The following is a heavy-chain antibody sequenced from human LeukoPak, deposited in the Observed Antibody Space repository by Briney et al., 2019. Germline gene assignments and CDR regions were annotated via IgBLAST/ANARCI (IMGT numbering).Heavy chain of an antibody. Sequence: GGSLRLSCAASGFTFSNAWMSWVRQAPGKGLEWVGRIKSKTDGGTTDYAAPVKGRFTISRDDSKNTLYLQMNSLKTEDTAVYYCTTGAPIRSGLHWYFDLWGRGTLVTVSS. CDR2: IKSKTDGGTT. J-gene: IGHJ2*01. CDR1: GFTFSNAW. V-gene: IGHV3-15*01. CDR3: TTGAPIRSGLHWYFDL. D-gene: IGHD2-15*01.